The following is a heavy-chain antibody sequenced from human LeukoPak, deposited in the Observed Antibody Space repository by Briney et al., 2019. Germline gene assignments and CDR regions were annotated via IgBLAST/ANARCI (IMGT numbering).Heavy chain of an antibody. Sequence: ASVKVSCKASGYTFTGYYMHWVRQAPGQGLEWMGWINPNSGGTNYAQKFQGRVTMTRDTSISTAYMELSRLRSDDTAVYYCARGRRILVGDTNAGDYFDYWGQGTLVTVSS. CDR2: INPNSGGT. CDR1: GYTFTGYY. CDR3: ARGRRILVGDTNAGDYFDY. J-gene: IGHJ4*02. V-gene: IGHV1-2*02. D-gene: IGHD1-26*01.